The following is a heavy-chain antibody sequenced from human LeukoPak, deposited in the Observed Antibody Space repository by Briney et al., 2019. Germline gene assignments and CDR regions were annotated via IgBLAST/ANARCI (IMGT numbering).Heavy chain of an antibody. CDR3: ARDPGLSGYYFDY. V-gene: IGHV3-48*01. CDR1: GFRFGTYN. Sequence: RGSLRLSCAASGFRFGTYNMNWVRQAPGKGLEWVSYISSSSTIYYADSVKGRFTISRDNAKDSLYLQMNSLRAEDTAVYYCARDPGLSGYYFDYWGQGTLVTVSS. CDR2: ISSSSTI. D-gene: IGHD3-22*01. J-gene: IGHJ4*02.